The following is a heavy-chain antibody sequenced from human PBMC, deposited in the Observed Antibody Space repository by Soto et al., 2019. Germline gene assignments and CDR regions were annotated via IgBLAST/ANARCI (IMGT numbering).Heavy chain of an antibody. Sequence: QLVQSGAEVKKPGSSVKVSCTTSGGTISSFGMNWVRQAPGQGLEWMGGIVPIDGSTKYAEKFQGRVTITADASTSTVYMDQSSLRSEDTAVYYCARSFTKSRRGGVAFDYWGQGTLLTVSP. CDR3: ARSFTKSRRGGVAFDY. V-gene: IGHV1-69*01. CDR2: IVPIDGST. CDR1: GGTISSFG. J-gene: IGHJ4*02. D-gene: IGHD3-3*01.